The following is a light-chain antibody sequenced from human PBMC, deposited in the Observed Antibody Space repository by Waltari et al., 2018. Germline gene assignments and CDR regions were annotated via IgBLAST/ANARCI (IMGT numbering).Light chain of an antibody. Sequence: TVLTQSPATLSLSPGERATLSCRASQSIGSSLAWYQQKPGQPPMLLMFDASIMATGIPARFSGSGSGTDFTLTISSLEPEDLAVYYCQQRSNPPAYTFGQGTKVEIK. CDR3: QQRSNPPAYT. V-gene: IGKV3-11*01. CDR2: DAS. J-gene: IGKJ2*01. CDR1: QSIGSS.